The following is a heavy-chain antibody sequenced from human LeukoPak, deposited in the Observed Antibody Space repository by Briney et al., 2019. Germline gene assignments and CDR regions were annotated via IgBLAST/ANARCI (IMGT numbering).Heavy chain of an antibody. Sequence: GGSLRLSCAASGFTFSSYWMSWVRQAPGKGLEWVSAISGSGGSTYYADSVKGRFTISRDNSKNTLYLQMNSLRAEDTAVYYCAKDREDCSSTSCSVDAFDIWGQGTMVTVSS. D-gene: IGHD2-2*01. CDR3: AKDREDCSSTSCSVDAFDI. V-gene: IGHV3-23*01. CDR1: GFTFSSYW. J-gene: IGHJ3*02. CDR2: ISGSGGST.